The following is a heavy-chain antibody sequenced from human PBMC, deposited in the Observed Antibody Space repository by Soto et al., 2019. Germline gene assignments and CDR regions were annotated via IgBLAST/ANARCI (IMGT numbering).Heavy chain of an antibody. CDR1: GFSFSNSG. D-gene: IGHD6-13*01. J-gene: IGHJ4*02. V-gene: IGHV5-51*01. Sequence: GGSLRLSCTASGFSFSNSGIQWVRQMPGKGLEWMAIIYPGDSDTRYSPSFQGQVTISADKSISTAYLQWSSLKASDTAMYYCARQTGTTWGYSSSWANFDYWGQGTPVTVS. CDR2: IYPGDSDT. CDR3: ARQTGTTWGYSSSWANFDY.